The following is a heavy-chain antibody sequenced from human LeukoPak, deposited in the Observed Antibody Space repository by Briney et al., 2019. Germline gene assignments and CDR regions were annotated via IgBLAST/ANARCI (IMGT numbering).Heavy chain of an antibody. CDR1: GYTFTSYD. CDR3: VLGMKVRGEAFVAT. J-gene: IGHJ5*02. CDR2: MNPHRGNT. D-gene: IGHD3-10*01. Sequence: ASVKVSCKASGYTFTSYDMNWVRQATGRGLEWMGWMNPHRGNTGSEQKFQGRVSMTRDNSISTAYMELSSLRSEDTAVYYCVLGMKVRGEAFVATSGQGTLVTVSS. V-gene: IGHV1-8*01.